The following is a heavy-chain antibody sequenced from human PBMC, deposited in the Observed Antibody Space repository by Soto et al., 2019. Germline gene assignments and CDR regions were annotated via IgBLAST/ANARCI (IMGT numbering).Heavy chain of an antibody. J-gene: IGHJ3*02. D-gene: IGHD2-2*01. CDR2: ISTTSTYT. V-gene: IGHV3-21*01. CDR3: ARDDGASSTNVKAFDI. Sequence: PGGSLRLSCAASGFTFSRYYMNWVRQAPGKGLEWVSSISTTSTYTHYADSLKGRFTISRDNAKKLLYLEMDSLGAEDTAVYYCARDDGASSTNVKAFDIWGQGTKVTV. CDR1: GFTFSRYY.